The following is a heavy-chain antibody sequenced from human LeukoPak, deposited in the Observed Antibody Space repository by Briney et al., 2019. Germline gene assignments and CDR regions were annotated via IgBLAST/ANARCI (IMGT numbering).Heavy chain of an antibody. J-gene: IGHJ4*02. CDR2: ISWNSGSI. CDR3: AKDLKPGNSAFDY. V-gene: IGHV3-9*01. D-gene: IGHD1-7*01. CDR1: GLTFDDYA. Sequence: PGRSLRLSCAASGLTFDDYAMHWVRQAPGKGLEWVSGISWNSGSIGYADSVKGRFTISRDNAKNSLYLQMNSLRAEDTALYYCAKDLKPGNSAFDYWGQGTLVTASS.